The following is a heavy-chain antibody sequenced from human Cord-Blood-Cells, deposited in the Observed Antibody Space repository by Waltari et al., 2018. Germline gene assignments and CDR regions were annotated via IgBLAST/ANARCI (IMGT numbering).Heavy chain of an antibody. CDR3: ARIRIVRAFDI. Sequence: EVQLVESGGGLVQPGGSLRLSCAASGFTFSSYWMSWVRQAPGKGLEGVANIKQDGSEKYYVDSVKGRFTISRDNAKNSLYRQMNSLRAEDTAVYYCARIRIVRAFDIWGQGTMVTVSS. J-gene: IGHJ3*02. D-gene: IGHD6-6*01. CDR2: IKQDGSEK. CDR1: GFTFSSYW. V-gene: IGHV3-7*01.